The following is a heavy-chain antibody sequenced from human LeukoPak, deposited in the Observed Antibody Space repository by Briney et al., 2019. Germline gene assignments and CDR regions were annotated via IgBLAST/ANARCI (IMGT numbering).Heavy chain of an antibody. V-gene: IGHV1-69*01. D-gene: IGHD5-18*01. Sequence: SVKVSCKASGIFGSYVISWVRQAPGQGLEWMGGIIPVSGSTHYAQKFQGRLTITSDESTSTVYMEMSSLRSEDTAMYYCAKEGNTALVTGYFDLWGRGTLVTVSA. J-gene: IGHJ2*01. CDR1: GIFGSYV. CDR2: IIPVSGST. CDR3: AKEGNTALVTGYFDL.